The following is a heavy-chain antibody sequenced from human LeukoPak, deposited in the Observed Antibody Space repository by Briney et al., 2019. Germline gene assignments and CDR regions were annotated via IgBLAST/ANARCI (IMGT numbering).Heavy chain of an antibody. CDR1: GLPLHRLC. V-gene: IGHV3-33*01. J-gene: IGHJ6*03. Sequence: GKSLRLPLAASGLPLHRLCMHWVRPAPGKGLEWVAVIWYDGSNKYYADSVKGRFTISRDNSKNTLYLQMNSLRAEDTAVYYCARDGQLVLKGYYYMDVWGKGTTVTVSS. CDR3: ARDGQLVLKGYYYMDV. CDR2: IWYDGSNK. D-gene: IGHD6-13*01.